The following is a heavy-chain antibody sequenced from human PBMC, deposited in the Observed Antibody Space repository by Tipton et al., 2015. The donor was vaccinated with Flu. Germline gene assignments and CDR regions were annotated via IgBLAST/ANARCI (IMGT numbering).Heavy chain of an antibody. V-gene: IGHV4-61*02. CDR1: GGSISSGNYY. CDR2: VYTSGNT. Sequence: TLSLTCTVSGGSISSGNYYWSWIRQPAGKGLEWIGRVYTSGNTNYNPSLKSRVTMSVDTSKNQFSLKLSSVTAADTAVYYCARDRGYDILTGRPHWYFDLWGRGTLVTVSS. D-gene: IGHD3-9*01. J-gene: IGHJ2*01. CDR3: ARDRGYDILTGRPHWYFDL.